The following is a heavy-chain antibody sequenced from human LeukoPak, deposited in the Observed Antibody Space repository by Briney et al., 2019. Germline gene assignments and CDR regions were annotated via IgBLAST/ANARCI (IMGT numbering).Heavy chain of an antibody. CDR1: GGFISSYY. Sequence: NPSETLSLTCTVSGGFISSYYWSWIRQPPGKGLEWIGYIYYSGSTNYNPSLKSRVTISVDTSKNQFSLKLSSVTAADTAVYYCASVRGYSYNYWGQGTLVTVSS. J-gene: IGHJ4*02. CDR2: IYYSGST. V-gene: IGHV4-59*01. CDR3: ASVRGYSYNY. D-gene: IGHD5-18*01.